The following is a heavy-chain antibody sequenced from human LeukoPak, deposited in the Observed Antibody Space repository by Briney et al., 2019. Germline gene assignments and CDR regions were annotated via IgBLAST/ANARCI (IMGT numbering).Heavy chain of an antibody. J-gene: IGHJ3*02. CDR1: GFTFSNAW. CDR2: IINKSDGRTT. CDR3: TTGSFGWGLCYSSGWGAFDI. D-gene: IGHD2-21*01. Sequence: GGSLRLSCAASGFTFSNAWMSGVRQAPGKGLEWGGRIINKSDGRTTDYAAPVRGRFTIARAESKNTLYLQMNSLKTEDTAVYYCTTGSFGWGLCYSSGWGAFDIWGQGTMVTVSS. V-gene: IGHV3-15*01.